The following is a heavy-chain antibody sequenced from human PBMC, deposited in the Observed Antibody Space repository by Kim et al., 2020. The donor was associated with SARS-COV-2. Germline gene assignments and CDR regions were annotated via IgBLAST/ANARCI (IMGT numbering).Heavy chain of an antibody. J-gene: IGHJ3*02. CDR2: IYYSGST. Sequence: SETLSLTCTVSGGSISSYYWSWIRQPPGKGLEWIGYIYYSGSTNYNPSLKSRVTISVDTSKNQFSLKLSSVTAADTAVYYCARLSLGYGSSTSCYTAFDIWGQGTMVTVSS. CDR1: GGSISSYY. D-gene: IGHD2-2*02. V-gene: IGHV4-59*01. CDR3: ARLSLGYGSSTSCYTAFDI.